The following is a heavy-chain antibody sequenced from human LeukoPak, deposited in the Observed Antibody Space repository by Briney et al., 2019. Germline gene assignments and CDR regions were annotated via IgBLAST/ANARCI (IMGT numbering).Heavy chain of an antibody. J-gene: IGHJ3*02. D-gene: IGHD6-19*01. V-gene: IGHV3-23*01. CDR1: GFTFSSYA. CDR2: ISGSGGST. Sequence: GGSLRLSCAASGFTFSSYAMSWVRQAPGKGLEWVSAISGSGGSTYYADSVKGRFTISRDNSKNTLYLQMNSLRAEDTAVYYCAKVRIAVATIPADAFDIWGQGTMVTVSS. CDR3: AKVRIAVATIPADAFDI.